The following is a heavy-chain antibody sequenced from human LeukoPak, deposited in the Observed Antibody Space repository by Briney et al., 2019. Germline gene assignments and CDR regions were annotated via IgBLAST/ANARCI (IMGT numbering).Heavy chain of an antibody. V-gene: IGHV1-69*13. CDR1: GGTFSNYA. CDR2: IIPVFEKP. J-gene: IGHJ6*03. D-gene: IGHD2-21*01. Sequence: SVKISCKASGGTFSNYAVSWVRQAPGQGLEWMGGIIPVFEKPNYARKFQDRVTITADESTATAYMELSSLTSEDTAIYFCARLGHCGETNCYSDFYYMDVWGKGTTVTVSS. CDR3: ARLGHCGETNCYSDFYYMDV.